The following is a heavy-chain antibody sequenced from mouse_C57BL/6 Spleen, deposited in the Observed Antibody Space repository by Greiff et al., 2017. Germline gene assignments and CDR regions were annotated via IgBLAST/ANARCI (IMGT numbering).Heavy chain of an antibody. J-gene: IGHJ2*01. CDR3: ARSAYYYGSSYGYYFDY. CDR2: IYPGSGST. D-gene: IGHD1-1*01. CDR1: GYTFTSYW. V-gene: IGHV1-55*01. Sequence: VQLQQPGAELVKPGASVKMSCKASGYTFTSYWITWVKQRPGQGLEWIGDIYPGSGSTNYNEKFKSKATPTVDTSSSTAYMQLSSLTSEDSAVYYCARSAYYYGSSYGYYFDYWGQGTTLTVSS.